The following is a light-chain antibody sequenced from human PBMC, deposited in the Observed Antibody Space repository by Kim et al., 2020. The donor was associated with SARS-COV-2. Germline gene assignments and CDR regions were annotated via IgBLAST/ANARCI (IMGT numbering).Light chain of an antibody. Sequence: ASIGDRVTITCQASQDISNYLNWYQQTPGRAPKLLIYDASNLETGVPSRFSGSGSGTDFTFTISSLQPEDIATYYCQHYDSLPFTVGPGTKVDIK. CDR1: QDISNY. J-gene: IGKJ3*01. CDR3: QHYDSLPFT. CDR2: DAS. V-gene: IGKV1-33*01.